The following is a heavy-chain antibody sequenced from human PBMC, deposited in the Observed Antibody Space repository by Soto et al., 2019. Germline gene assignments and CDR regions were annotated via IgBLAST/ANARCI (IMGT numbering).Heavy chain of an antibody. CDR1: GASITNYY. V-gene: IGHV4-59*01. CDR2: IYYGGTS. CDR3: AMYYGHGQDY. Sequence: PSETLSLTCSVSGASITNYYWTWIRQSPGKGLEWIGYIYYGGTSNYNSSLKGRVTVSVDMSTNQFSLTLNSVTAADTAVYYCAMYYGHGQDYWRQGTLVTVSS. D-gene: IGHD3-10*01. J-gene: IGHJ4*02.